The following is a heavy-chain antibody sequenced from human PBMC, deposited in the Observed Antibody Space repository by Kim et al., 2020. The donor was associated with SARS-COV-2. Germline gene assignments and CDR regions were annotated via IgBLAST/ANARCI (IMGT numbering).Heavy chain of an antibody. V-gene: IGHV4-34*01. CDR1: GGSFSDYY. D-gene: IGHD4-17*01. CDR3: ARAPPYGDFPFYY. CDR2: INHSGGT. Sequence: SETLSLTCAVYGGSFSDYYWSWIRQPPGKGLEWLGEINHSGGTNYNPSLKNRVSISVDTSKNQFSLKLRSVTAADTAVYYCARAPPYGDFPFYYWGQGTLVTVSS. J-gene: IGHJ4*02.